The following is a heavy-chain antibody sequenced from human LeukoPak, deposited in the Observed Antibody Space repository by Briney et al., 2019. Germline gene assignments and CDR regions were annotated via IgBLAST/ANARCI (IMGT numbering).Heavy chain of an antibody. CDR1: GGSISTYY. Sequence: SETLSLTCTVSGGSISTYYRSWIRQSTGKGLEWMGYIYYTGSSNYNPSLKTRVTISVDTSKNQFSLKLISVTAADTALDYCASHQPRYCSAGICYGWFDPWGQGTLVTVSS. V-gene: IGHV4-59*01. D-gene: IGHD2-15*01. CDR2: IYYTGSS. J-gene: IGHJ5*02. CDR3: ASHQPRYCSAGICYGWFDP.